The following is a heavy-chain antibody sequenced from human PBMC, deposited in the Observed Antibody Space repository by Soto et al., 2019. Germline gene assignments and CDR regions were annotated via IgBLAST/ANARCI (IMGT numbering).Heavy chain of an antibody. CDR1: GFAFDSFG. V-gene: IGHV3-30*19. Sequence: GGSLRLSCAASGFAFDSFGMHWVRQAPGKGLEWVAFISYDGSNKYYADSVKGRFTIPRDNSKNTLYLQMNSLRAEDTAVYYCARDSGRGYGMDVWGQGTKVTVSS. D-gene: IGHD1-1*01. CDR2: ISYDGSNK. CDR3: ARDSGRGYGMDV. J-gene: IGHJ6*02.